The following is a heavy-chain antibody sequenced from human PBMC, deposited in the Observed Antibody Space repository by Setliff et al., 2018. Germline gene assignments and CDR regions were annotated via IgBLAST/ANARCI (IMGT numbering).Heavy chain of an antibody. CDR2: VYYSGIA. CDR1: GGSISTYY. J-gene: IGHJ4*02. Sequence: SSETLSLTCTVSGGSISTYYWSWIRQPPGKGLEWIGYVYYSGIANYSPSLKSRLTISVDTSKNQFSLKLRSVTAADTAVYYCARGGTFRYIDYWGQGTPVTVSS. V-gene: IGHV4-59*01. CDR3: ARGGTFRYIDY. D-gene: IGHD5-12*01.